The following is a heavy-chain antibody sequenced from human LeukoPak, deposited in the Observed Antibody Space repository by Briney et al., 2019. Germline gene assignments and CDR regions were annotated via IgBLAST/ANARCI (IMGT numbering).Heavy chain of an antibody. CDR3: ASDYYDMYFQH. Sequence: ASVKVSCKASGGTFSSYAISWVRQAPGQGLEWMGRIIPIFGTANYAQKFQGRVTITTDESTSTAYMELSSLRSEDTAVYYCASDYYDMYFQHWGQGTLVTVSS. CDR1: GGTFSSYA. V-gene: IGHV1-69*05. CDR2: IIPIFGTA. J-gene: IGHJ1*01. D-gene: IGHD3-22*01.